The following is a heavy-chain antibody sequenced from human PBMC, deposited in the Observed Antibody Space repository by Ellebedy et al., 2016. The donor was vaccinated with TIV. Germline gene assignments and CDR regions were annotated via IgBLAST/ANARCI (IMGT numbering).Heavy chain of an antibody. V-gene: IGHV3-7*03. J-gene: IGHJ6*02. CDR1: GFTFSGYA. CDR3: ARTGYGYHGMDV. CDR2: INKDGSVK. D-gene: IGHD5-12*01. Sequence: PGGSLRLSCAASGFTFSGYAMTWVRQAPGKGLQWAANINKDGSVKLYEDSVKGRFSISRDDANNSLHLQMNSLRAEDTAVYCCARTGYGYHGMDVWGQGTTVTVSS.